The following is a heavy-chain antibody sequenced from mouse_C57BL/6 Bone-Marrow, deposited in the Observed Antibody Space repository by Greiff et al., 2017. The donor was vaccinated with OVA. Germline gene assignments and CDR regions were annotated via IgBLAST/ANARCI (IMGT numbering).Heavy chain of an antibody. D-gene: IGHD2-3*01. CDR3: ARAGIYDGYLYYAMDY. CDR2: IYPGSGST. CDR1: GYTFTSYW. V-gene: IGHV1-55*01. J-gene: IGHJ4*01. Sequence: QVQLQQPGAELVKPGASVKMSCKASGYTFTSYWITWVKQRPGQGLEWIGDIYPGSGSTNYNEKFKSKATLTVDTSSSTAYMQLSSLTSEDSAVYYCARAGIYDGYLYYAMDYWGQGTSVTVSS.